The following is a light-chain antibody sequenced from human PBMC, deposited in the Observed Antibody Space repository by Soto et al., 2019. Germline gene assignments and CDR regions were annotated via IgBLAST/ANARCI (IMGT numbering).Light chain of an antibody. CDR2: AAS. J-gene: IGKJ4*01. CDR3: QQYYSYPLT. Sequence: AIRMTQSPSSFSASTGDRVTITCRASQGISSYLALYQQQPGKAPKLLIYAASTLQIGVPSRFSGSGSGTDFTLTISCLQSEDFATYYCQQYYSYPLTFGGGTKVEIK. CDR1: QGISSY. V-gene: IGKV1-8*01.